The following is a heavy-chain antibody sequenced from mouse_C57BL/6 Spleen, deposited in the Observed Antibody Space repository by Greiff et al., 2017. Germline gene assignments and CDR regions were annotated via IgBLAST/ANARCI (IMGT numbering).Heavy chain of an antibody. J-gene: IGHJ2*01. Sequence: VQLQQSGPELVKPGASVKISCKASGYAFSSSWMNWVKQRPGKGLEWIGRIYPGDGDTNYNGKFKGKATLTADKSSSTAYMPLSSLTSDDSAVYFCARGFPFDYWGQGTTLTVSS. CDR2: IYPGDGDT. V-gene: IGHV1-82*01. CDR3: ARGFPFDY. CDR1: GYAFSSSW.